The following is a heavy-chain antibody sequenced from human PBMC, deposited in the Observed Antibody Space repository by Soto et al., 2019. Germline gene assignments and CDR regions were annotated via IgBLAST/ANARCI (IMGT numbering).Heavy chain of an antibody. V-gene: IGHV1-18*01. Sequence: QVHLVQSGAEVKKTGASVKVSCKASGYTFSTYGISWVRQGPGQGLEWMGWISDYNGNTNYAQKFQGRVSMTTDTSTRRAYMELRSLRSDDTAVYFCAREGYYSGSGTYSPPRYYGMDVWGQGTTVTVSS. CDR2: ISDYNGNT. CDR3: AREGYYSGSGTYSPPRYYGMDV. J-gene: IGHJ6*02. CDR1: GYTFSTYG. D-gene: IGHD3-10*01.